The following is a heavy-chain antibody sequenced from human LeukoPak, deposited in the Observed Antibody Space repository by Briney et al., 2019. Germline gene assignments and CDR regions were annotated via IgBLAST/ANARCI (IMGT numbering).Heavy chain of an antibody. J-gene: IGHJ4*02. CDR1: GFTFSSYE. V-gene: IGHV3-48*03. Sequence: GGSLRLSCAASGFTFSSYEMNWVRQAPGKGLEWVSYISSSGSTIYYADSVKGRFTISRDNAKNSLYLQMNSLRAEDTAVYYCAREPPYYDSSGYYFDYWGQGTLVTVSS. CDR2: ISSSGSTI. D-gene: IGHD3-22*01. CDR3: AREPPYYDSSGYYFDY.